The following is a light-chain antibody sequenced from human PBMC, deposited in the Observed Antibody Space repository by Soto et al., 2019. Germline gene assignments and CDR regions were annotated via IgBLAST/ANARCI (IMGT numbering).Light chain of an antibody. CDR2: SYN. J-gene: IGLJ1*01. CDR3: AAWDDSLNGDV. V-gene: IGLV1-44*01. Sequence: QSVLTQPPSASGTPGQRVTISCSGSSSNINWYQQLPGTAPKLLIYSYNQRPSGVPDRFSGSKSVTSASLAISGLQSEDEADYYCAAWDDSLNGDVFGTGTKLTVL. CDR1: SSNI.